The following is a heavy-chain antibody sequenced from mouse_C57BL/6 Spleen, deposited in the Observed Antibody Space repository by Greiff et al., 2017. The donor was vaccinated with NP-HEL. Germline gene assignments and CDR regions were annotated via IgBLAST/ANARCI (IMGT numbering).Heavy chain of an antibody. V-gene: IGHV14-4*01. Sequence: EVQLQQSGAELVRPGASVKLSCTASGFNIKDDYMHWVKQRPEQGLEWIGWIDPENGDTEYASKFQGKATITADTSSNTAYLQLSSLTSEDTAVYYCTTCYDGAWVAYWGQGTLVTVSA. CDR2: IDPENGDT. J-gene: IGHJ3*01. D-gene: IGHD2-12*01. CDR3: TTCYDGAWVAY. CDR1: GFNIKDDY.